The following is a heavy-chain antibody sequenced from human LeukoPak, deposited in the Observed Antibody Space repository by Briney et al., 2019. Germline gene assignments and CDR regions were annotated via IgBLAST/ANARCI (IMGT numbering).Heavy chain of an antibody. J-gene: IGHJ4*02. CDR2: ISGGGTT. D-gene: IGHD5-12*01. Sequence: GGSLRLSCAASGFTFNNYAFNWVRQPPGKGLEWVSGISGGGTTYYADSVKGRFTISRDSAKNSLYLQMNSLRAEDTAFYYCARDDPYSGYDYDYWGRGVLVTVSS. CDR1: GFTFNNYA. CDR3: ARDDPYSGYDYDY. V-gene: IGHV3-20*04.